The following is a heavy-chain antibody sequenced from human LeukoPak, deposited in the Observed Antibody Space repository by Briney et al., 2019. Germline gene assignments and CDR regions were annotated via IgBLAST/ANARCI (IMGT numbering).Heavy chain of an antibody. V-gene: IGHV1-69*05. Sequence: SVKVSCKASGGTFSSYAISWVRQAPGQGLEWMGGVIPIFGTANYAQKFQGRVTITTDESTSTAYMELSSLRSEDTAVYYCARVPRLFFGRGGFDPWGQGTLVTVSS. CDR2: VIPIFGTA. CDR3: ARVPRLFFGRGGFDP. J-gene: IGHJ5*02. D-gene: IGHD3-3*01. CDR1: GGTFSSYA.